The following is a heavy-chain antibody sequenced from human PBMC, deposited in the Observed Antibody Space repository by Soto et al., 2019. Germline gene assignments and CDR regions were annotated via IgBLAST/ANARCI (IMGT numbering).Heavy chain of an antibody. J-gene: IGHJ6*02. CDR2: IYYSGST. Sequence: PSETLSLTCTVSGGSISSYYWSWIRQPPGKGLEWIGYIYYSGSTNYNPSLKSRVTISVDTSKNQFSLKLSSVTAADTAVYYCARGSEGGYCSSTSCYGTPYGMDVWGQGTTVTVSS. CDR1: GGSISSYY. V-gene: IGHV4-59*01. CDR3: ARGSEGGYCSSTSCYGTPYGMDV. D-gene: IGHD2-2*01.